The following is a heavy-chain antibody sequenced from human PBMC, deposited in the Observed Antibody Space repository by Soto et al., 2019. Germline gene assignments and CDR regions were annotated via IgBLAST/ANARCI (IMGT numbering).Heavy chain of an antibody. CDR3: ASHKRGHWYFDL. J-gene: IGHJ2*01. CDR2: TYYRSKWYN. CDR1: GDSVSSNNAA. Sequence: QVQLQQSGPGLVKPSQTLSLTCGISGDSVSSNNAAWNWIRQSPSRGLEWLGRTYYRSKWYNDYAVSVKDRRTLNPYTSKTQCARQLNSVTPEDTAGYYCASHKRGHWYFDLGGRGTLVTVSS. V-gene: IGHV6-1*01. D-gene: IGHD6-25*01.